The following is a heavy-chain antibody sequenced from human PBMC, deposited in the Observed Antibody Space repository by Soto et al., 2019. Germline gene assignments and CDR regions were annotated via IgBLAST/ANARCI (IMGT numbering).Heavy chain of an antibody. Sequence: EVQLLESGGGFVQPGGSLTLSCSTSGFTFKDCAISWVRQAPGKGLEWVSGISGSGGATYYTDSVQGRLTISKDLSKKTVSLQTTGLKVDEAAVYYCARTRTAFYPYYFDPCGQRALVTLSS. CDR1: GFTFKDCA. J-gene: IGHJ4*02. CDR3: ARTRTAFYPYYFDP. D-gene: IGHD2-21*02. V-gene: IGHV3-23*01. CDR2: ISGSGGAT.